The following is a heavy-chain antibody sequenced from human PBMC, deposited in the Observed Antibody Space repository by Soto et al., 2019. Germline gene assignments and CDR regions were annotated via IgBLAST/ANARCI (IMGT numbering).Heavy chain of an antibody. J-gene: IGHJ5*02. D-gene: IGHD2-2*01. Sequence: SETLSLTCTVSGGSISSYYWSWIRQPPGKGLEWIGYIYYSGSTNYNPSLKSRVTISVDTSKNQFSLKLSSVTAADTAVYYCARVQGYCSSTSCRPPTGWFDPWGQGTLVTVSS. CDR1: GGSISSYY. CDR2: IYYSGST. CDR3: ARVQGYCSSTSCRPPTGWFDP. V-gene: IGHV4-59*01.